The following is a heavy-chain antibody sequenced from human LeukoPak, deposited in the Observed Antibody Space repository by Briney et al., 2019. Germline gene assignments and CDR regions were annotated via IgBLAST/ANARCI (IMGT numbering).Heavy chain of an antibody. CDR3: TGGGSYFDY. J-gene: IGHJ4*02. Sequence: GASVKVSCKASGGTFSSYAISWVRQAPGQGLEWMGIINPSGGSTSYAQKFQGRVTMTRDTSTSTVYMELSSLRSEDTAVYYCTGGGSYFDYWGQGTLVTVSS. CDR1: GGTFSSYA. CDR2: INPSGGST. V-gene: IGHV1-46*01. D-gene: IGHD1-26*01.